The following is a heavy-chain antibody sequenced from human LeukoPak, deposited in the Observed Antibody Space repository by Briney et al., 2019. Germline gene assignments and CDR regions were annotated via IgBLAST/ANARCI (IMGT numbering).Heavy chain of an antibody. CDR2: IWSDGTEK. Sequence: GGSLRLSCVASGFTYSHYGMHWVRQAPGKGLEWVAVIWSDGTEKYYADAVKGRFTISRDDSRKTVYLQMNRPRGEDTAVYYCARDAQRGFDYSNSLQYWGQGTLVTVSS. CDR1: GFTYSHYG. J-gene: IGHJ4*02. V-gene: IGHV3-33*08. CDR3: ARDAQRGFDYSNSLQY. D-gene: IGHD4-11*01.